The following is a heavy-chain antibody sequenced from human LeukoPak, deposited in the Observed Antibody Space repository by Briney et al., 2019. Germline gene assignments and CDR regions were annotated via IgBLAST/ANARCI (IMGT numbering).Heavy chain of an antibody. V-gene: IGHV1-2*02. CDR3: AREVPYDSSRYYQPFDY. Sequence: ASVKVSCKASGYTFPGDYMHWVRQAPGQGLEWMGWINPNSGGTNYAQKLQGRVTMTTDTSTSTAYMELRSLRSDDTAVYYCAREVPYDSSRYYQPFDYWGQGTLVTVSS. J-gene: IGHJ4*02. D-gene: IGHD3-22*01. CDR1: GYTFPGDY. CDR2: INPNSGGT.